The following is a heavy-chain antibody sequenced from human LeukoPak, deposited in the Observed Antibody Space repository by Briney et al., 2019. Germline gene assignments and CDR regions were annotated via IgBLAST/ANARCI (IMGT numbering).Heavy chain of an antibody. Sequence: PGRSLRLSCAASGFTFSSYGMHWVRQAPGKGLEWVAVISYDGSNKYYADSVKGRFTISRDNAKNSLYLQMNSLRAEDTAVYYCARRYCSSTACYPLDYWGQGALVTVSS. D-gene: IGHD2-2*01. V-gene: IGHV3-30*03. CDR3: ARRYCSSTACYPLDY. CDR2: ISYDGSNK. CDR1: GFTFSSYG. J-gene: IGHJ4*02.